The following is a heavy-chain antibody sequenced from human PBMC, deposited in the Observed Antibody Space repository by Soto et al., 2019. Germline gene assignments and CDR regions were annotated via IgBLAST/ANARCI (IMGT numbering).Heavy chain of an antibody. J-gene: IGHJ4*02. CDR1: GFTFSDYY. CDR2: ISSSSSYT. V-gene: IGHV3-11*06. CDR3: ARVGEYSGSLYYFDY. Sequence: QVQLVESGGGLVKPGGSLRLSCAASGFTFSDYYMSWIRQAPGKGLEWVSYISSSSSYTNYADSVKGRFTISRDNAKNSLYLQMNSLRAEDTAVYYCARVGEYSGSLYYFDYWGQGTLVTVSS. D-gene: IGHD1-26*01.